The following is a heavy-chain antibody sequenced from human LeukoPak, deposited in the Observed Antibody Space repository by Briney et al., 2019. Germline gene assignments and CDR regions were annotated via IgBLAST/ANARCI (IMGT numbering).Heavy chain of an antibody. J-gene: IGHJ4*02. Sequence: GASVKVSCKTSGYTFTGYYMHWARQAPGLGLEWVGLLNPNSGATNYAQKFQGRVTMTRDTSISTAYMELSSLTSDDTAVYFCARDGAAPGKRFDYWGQGALVTVSS. V-gene: IGHV1-2*02. CDR2: LNPNSGAT. D-gene: IGHD6-13*01. CDR3: ARDGAAPGKRFDY. CDR1: GYTFTGYY.